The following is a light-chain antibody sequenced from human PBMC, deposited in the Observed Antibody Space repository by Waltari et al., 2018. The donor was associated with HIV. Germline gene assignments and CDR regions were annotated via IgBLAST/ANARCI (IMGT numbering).Light chain of an antibody. Sequence: DIVITPSPDPLAVSLGERATLHCRSRQNVFHNSNKKNYLAWYQQKPGQPPRLIITWASTRESGVPERFSGSGSGTDFTLTISRLQAEDVAIYYCQQQYGNPQTFGQGTKLEI. CDR1: QNVFHNSNKKNY. V-gene: IGKV4-1*01. J-gene: IGKJ2*01. CDR2: WAS. CDR3: QQQYGNPQT.